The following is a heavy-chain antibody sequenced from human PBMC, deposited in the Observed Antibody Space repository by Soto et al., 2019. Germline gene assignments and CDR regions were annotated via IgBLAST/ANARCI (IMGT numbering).Heavy chain of an antibody. CDR2: ISYDGSDI. Sequence: SLRLSCVGSGFIFSNYGMHWVRQAPGKGLEWVAFISYDGSDILYADSVKGRFTISRDNSKSTLFLHMNRPTAEDTAIYFCAIVRVADSSLDHWGQGTLVTVSS. CDR3: AIVRVADSSLDH. D-gene: IGHD3-10*02. V-gene: IGHV3-30*03. CDR1: GFIFSNYG. J-gene: IGHJ4*02.